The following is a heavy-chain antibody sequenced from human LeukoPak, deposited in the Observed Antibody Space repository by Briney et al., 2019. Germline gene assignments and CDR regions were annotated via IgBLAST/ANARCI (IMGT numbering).Heavy chain of an antibody. CDR3: ARGVGTTVTQWFDP. Sequence: PSETLSLTCAVYGGSFSGYYWSWIRQPPGKGLEWIGEINHSGSTNYNPSLKSRVTISVDTSKNQFSLKLSSVTAADTAVYYCARGVGTTVTQWFDPWGQGTLVTVSS. V-gene: IGHV4-34*01. CDR2: INHSGST. J-gene: IGHJ5*02. D-gene: IGHD4-17*01. CDR1: GGSFSGYY.